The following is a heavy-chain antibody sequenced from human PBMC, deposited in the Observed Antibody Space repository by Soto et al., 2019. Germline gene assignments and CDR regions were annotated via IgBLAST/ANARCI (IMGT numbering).Heavy chain of an antibody. CDR1: GGSISSGGYS. Sequence: QLQLQESGSGLVKPSQTLSLTCAVSGGSISSGGYSWSWIRQPPGKGLEWIGYIYHSGRTYYNPSLKSRVARSVDRSKNQFSLKLRSVTAADTAVSYCARWQVVAAQHWGQGTMVTVSS. CDR2: IYHSGRT. CDR3: ARWQVVAAQH. J-gene: IGHJ1*01. D-gene: IGHD2-15*01. V-gene: IGHV4-30-2*01.